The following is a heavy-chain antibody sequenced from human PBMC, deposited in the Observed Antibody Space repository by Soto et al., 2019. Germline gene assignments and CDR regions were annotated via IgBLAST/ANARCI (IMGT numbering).Heavy chain of an antibody. Sequence: SETLSLTCAVSGDSINSNDNWWSWVRQPPGRGLEWIGEIDRSGSSNYNPSLRSRVTISVDTSKNQFSLKLSSVTAADTAVYYCASSRGYYDIRDYYMDVWGKGTTVTVSS. CDR2: IDRSGSS. J-gene: IGHJ6*03. CDR1: GDSINSNDNW. CDR3: ASSRGYYDIRDYYMDV. D-gene: IGHD3-9*01. V-gene: IGHV4-4*02.